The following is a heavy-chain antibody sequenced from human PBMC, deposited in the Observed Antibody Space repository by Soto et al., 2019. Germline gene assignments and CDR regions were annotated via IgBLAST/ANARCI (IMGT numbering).Heavy chain of an antibody. CDR1: GFSLSNARMG. CDR3: ARILRNRSHYSVYFDY. CDR2: IFSNDEK. D-gene: IGHD2-21*01. Sequence: SGPTLVNPTETLTLTCTVSGFSLSNARMGVSWIRQPPGKALEWLAHIFSNDEKSYSTSLKSRLTISKDTSKSQVVLTMTNMDPVDTATYYCARILRNRSHYSVYFDYWGQGTLVTVSS. V-gene: IGHV2-26*01. J-gene: IGHJ4*02.